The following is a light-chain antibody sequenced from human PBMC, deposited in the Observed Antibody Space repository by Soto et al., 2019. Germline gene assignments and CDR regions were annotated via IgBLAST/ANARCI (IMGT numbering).Light chain of an antibody. Sequence: DIQMTQSPSSLSASVGDRVTITCRASQSISSYLNWYQQKPGKAPKLLIYALSRLQRGVPSRFSGSGSGTDFTLTISSLQPEDFATYYCQQSYSTPWTFGQGTKVEIK. CDR2: ALS. CDR3: QQSYSTPWT. CDR1: QSISSY. J-gene: IGKJ1*01. V-gene: IGKV1-39*01.